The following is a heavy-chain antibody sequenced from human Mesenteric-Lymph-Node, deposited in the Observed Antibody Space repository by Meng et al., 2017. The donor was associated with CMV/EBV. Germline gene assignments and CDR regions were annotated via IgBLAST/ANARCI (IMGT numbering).Heavy chain of an antibody. V-gene: IGHV3-21*01. CDR3: ARDYNSSWYKGRGYFDY. Sequence: GGSLRLSCAASGFTFSSYSMNWVRQAPGKGLEWVSSISSSSSYIYYADSVKGRFTISRDNAKNSLYLQMNSLRAEDTAVYYCARDYNSSWYKGRGYFDYWGQGTLVTVSS. CDR1: GFTFSSYS. D-gene: IGHD6-13*01. CDR2: ISSSSSYI. J-gene: IGHJ4*02.